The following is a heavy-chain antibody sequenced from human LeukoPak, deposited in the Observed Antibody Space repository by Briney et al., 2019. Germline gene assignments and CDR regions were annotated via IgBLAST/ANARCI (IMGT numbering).Heavy chain of an antibody. CDR2: ISGDVAT. CDR1: GFIFDDYA. J-gene: IGHJ4*02. Sequence: GGSLRLSCAASGFIFDDYAMHWVRQAPGKGLEWVSLISGDVATKYADSVKGRFTISRDNSKNSLYLQMNSLRTEDTAFYYCAKDKEYGANSPSTDQWGQGTLVTVSS. CDR3: AKDKEYGANSPSTDQ. D-gene: IGHD4-23*01. V-gene: IGHV3-43*02.